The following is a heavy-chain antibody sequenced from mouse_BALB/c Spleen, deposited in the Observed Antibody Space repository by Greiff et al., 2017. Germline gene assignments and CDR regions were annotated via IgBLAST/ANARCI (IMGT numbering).Heavy chain of an antibody. CDR3: ARERDYYAMDY. J-gene: IGHJ4*01. CDR2: IYPGNVNT. CDR1: GYTFTSYY. V-gene: IGHV1S56*01. Sequence: QVQLQQSGPELVKPGASVRISCKASGYTFTSYYIHWVKQRPGQGLEWIGWIYPGNVNTKYNEKFKGKATLTADKSSSTAYMQLSSLTSEDSAVYFCARERDYYAMDYWGQGTSVTVSS.